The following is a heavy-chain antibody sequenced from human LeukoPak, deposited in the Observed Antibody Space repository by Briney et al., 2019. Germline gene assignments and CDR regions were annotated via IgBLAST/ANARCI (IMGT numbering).Heavy chain of an antibody. CDR3: ARDYPTAYYYMDV. V-gene: IGHV3-48*04. CDR1: GFTFSSYS. J-gene: IGHJ6*03. Sequence: GGSLRLSCAASGFTFSSYSMNWVRQAPGKGLEWVSYISSSSSTIYYADSVKGRFTISRDNAKNSLYLQMNSLRAEDTAVYYCARDYPTAYYYMDVWGKGTTVTVSS. CDR2: ISSSSSTI.